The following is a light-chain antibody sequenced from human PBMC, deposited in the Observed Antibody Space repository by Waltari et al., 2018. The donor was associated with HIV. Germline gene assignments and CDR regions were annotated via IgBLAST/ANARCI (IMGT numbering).Light chain of an antibody. J-gene: IGLJ2*01. CDR3: QTWGTGIRV. V-gene: IGLV4-69*01. CDR2: LNSDGSH. Sequence: QLVLTQSPSASASLGASVKLTCTLSIGHSSYAIPWHHQQPEKGPRYSMKLNSDGSHSKGDGIPDRFSGSSSGAERYLTISSLQSEDEADYYCQTWGTGIRVFGGGTKLTVL. CDR1: IGHSSYA.